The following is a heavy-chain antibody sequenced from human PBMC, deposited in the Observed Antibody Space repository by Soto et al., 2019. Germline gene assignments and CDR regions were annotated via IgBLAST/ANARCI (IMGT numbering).Heavy chain of an antibody. CDR2: ISHSGNT. V-gene: IGHV4-4*02. CDR1: GGSISSGNW. CDR3: ASHRGNTYGPYDY. D-gene: IGHD5-18*01. Sequence: SETLSLTCAVSGGSISSGNWWSWVRQSPRKGLEWIGEISHSGNTNHNPSLKSRVTISIDKSKNQYSIKLTSVTAADTAVYYCASHRGNTYGPYDYWGQGTLVTVSS. J-gene: IGHJ4*02.